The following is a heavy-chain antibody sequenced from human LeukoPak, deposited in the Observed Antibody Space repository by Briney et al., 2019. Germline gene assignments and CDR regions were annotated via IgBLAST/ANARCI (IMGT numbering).Heavy chain of an antibody. J-gene: IGHJ5*02. CDR1: GFTFSSYD. Sequence: PGGSLRLSCAASGFTFSSYDMHWFRQATGKGLEWVSAIGTAGDTYYPGSVKGRFTISGENAKNSLYLQMNSLRAGDTAVYYCARETTHNWFDPWGQGTLVTVSS. D-gene: IGHD4-11*01. V-gene: IGHV3-13*01. CDR2: IGTAGDT. CDR3: ARETTHNWFDP.